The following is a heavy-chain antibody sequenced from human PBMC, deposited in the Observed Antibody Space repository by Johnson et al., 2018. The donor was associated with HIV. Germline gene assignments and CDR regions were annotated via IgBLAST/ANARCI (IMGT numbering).Heavy chain of an antibody. J-gene: IGHJ3*02. V-gene: IGHV3-7*05. CDR2: INQAGSEN. D-gene: IGHD3-16*02. CDR1: GFTFSIYW. Sequence: VQLVESGGGLVQSGGSLGLSCAATGFTFSIYWMAWVRQAPGKGLEWVANINQAGSENYYVDSVKGRFTISRDNAKNSRYLQVHSLRVEDTAVDYCARDVRGDGTYPPDAFDIWGQGTMVTVSS. CDR3: ARDVRGDGTYPPDAFDI.